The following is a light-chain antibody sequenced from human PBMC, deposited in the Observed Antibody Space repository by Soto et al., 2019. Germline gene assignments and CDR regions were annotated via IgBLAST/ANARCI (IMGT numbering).Light chain of an antibody. Sequence: DIQMTQSPSILSASVGDRVNVTCRASQSVSSWLAWFQQKPGKAPKLLIFDASSLKSGVPSRFSGSGHGTEFTLTISSLQPDDLATYYCPQFDSFSVWTFGQGTKVDIK. CDR3: PQFDSFSVWT. CDR2: DAS. J-gene: IGKJ1*01. CDR1: QSVSSW. V-gene: IGKV1-5*01.